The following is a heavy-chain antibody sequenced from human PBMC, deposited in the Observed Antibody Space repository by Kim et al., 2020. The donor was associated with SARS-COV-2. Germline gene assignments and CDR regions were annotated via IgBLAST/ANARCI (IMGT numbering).Heavy chain of an antibody. V-gene: IGHV3-30*18. J-gene: IGHJ4*02. Sequence: GGSLRLSCAASGFTFSSYGMHWVRQAPGKGLEWVAVISYDGSNKYYADSVKGRFTISRDNSKNTLYLQMNILRAEDTAVYYCAKDGGGFGEYGDYWGQGTLVTVSS. D-gene: IGHD3-10*01. CDR1: GFTFSSYG. CDR2: ISYDGSNK. CDR3: AKDGGGFGEYGDY.